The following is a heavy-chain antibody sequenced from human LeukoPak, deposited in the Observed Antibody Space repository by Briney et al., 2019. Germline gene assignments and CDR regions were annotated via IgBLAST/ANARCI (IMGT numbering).Heavy chain of an antibody. D-gene: IGHD2-2*01. CDR2: VYYSGST. V-gene: IGHV4-59*08. J-gene: IGHJ6*02. CDR1: GGSISSYY. Sequence: PLETLCLTCTVSGGSISSYYWSWIRQPPGKGLEWIGYVYYSGSTNYNPSLKSRVTISVDTSKNQFSLKLTSVSAADTAVYYCAGVPSDYYSGMDVWGQGTTDPLL. CDR3: AGVPSDYYSGMDV.